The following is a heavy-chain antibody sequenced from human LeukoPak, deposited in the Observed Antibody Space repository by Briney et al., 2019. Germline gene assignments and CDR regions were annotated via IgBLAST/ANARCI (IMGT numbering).Heavy chain of an antibody. CDR3: AKDGIWWELRPVRYFDY. Sequence: GGSLRLSCAASGFTFSSYAMSWVRQAPGKGLEWVSAISGSGGSTYYADSVKGRFTISRDNSKNTLYLQMNSLRAEDTAVYYCAKDGIWWELRPVRYFDYWGQGTLVTVSS. CDR2: ISGSGGST. V-gene: IGHV3-23*01. J-gene: IGHJ4*02. D-gene: IGHD1-26*01. CDR1: GFTFSSYA.